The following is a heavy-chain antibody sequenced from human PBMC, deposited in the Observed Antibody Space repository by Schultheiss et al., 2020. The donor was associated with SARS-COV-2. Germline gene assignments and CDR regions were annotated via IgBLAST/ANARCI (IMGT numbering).Heavy chain of an antibody. CDR1: GGSISSYY. CDR2: IYYSGST. J-gene: IGHJ6*02. V-gene: IGHV4-59*08. CDR3: ARLGGSYPYYYGMDV. Sequence: SETLSLTCTVSGGSISSYYWSWIRQPPGKGLEWIGYIYYSGSTNYNPSLKSRVTISVDTSKNQFSLKLSSVTAADTAVYYCARLGGSYPYYYGMDVWGQGTTVTVSS. D-gene: IGHD1-26*01.